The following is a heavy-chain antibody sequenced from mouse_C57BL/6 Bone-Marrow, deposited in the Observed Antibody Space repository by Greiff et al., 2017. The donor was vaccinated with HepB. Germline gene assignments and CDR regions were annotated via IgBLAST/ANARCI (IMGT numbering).Heavy chain of an antibody. CDR3: ARGYSNLFAY. D-gene: IGHD2-5*01. V-gene: IGHV1-81*01. Sequence: QVQLQQSGAELARPGASVKLSCKASGYTFTSYGISWVKQRTGQGLEWIGEIYPRSGNTYYNEKFKCKATLTADKSSSTAYMELRSLTSEDSAVYFCARGYSNLFAYWGQGTLVTVSA. CDR1: GYTFTSYG. CDR2: IYPRSGNT. J-gene: IGHJ3*01.